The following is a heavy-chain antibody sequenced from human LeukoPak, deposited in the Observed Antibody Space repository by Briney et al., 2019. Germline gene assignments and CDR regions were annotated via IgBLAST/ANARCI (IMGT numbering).Heavy chain of an antibody. CDR2: ISSSSSYI. V-gene: IGHV3-21*01. CDR1: GFTFSSYE. J-gene: IGHJ4*02. CDR3: ARGGNWNELD. D-gene: IGHD1-1*01. Sequence: GGSLRLSCAASGFTFSSYEMNWVRQAPGKGLEWVSSISSSSSYIYYADSVKGRFTISRDNAKNSLYLQMNSLRTEDTAVYYCARGGNWNELDWGQGTLVTVSS.